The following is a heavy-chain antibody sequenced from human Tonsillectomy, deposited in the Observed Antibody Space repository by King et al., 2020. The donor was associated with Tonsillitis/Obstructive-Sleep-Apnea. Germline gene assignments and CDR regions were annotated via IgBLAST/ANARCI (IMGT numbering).Heavy chain of an antibody. Sequence: VQLVESGGGLVQPGGSLRLSCAASGFTFSSYAMSWVRQAPGKGLEWVSAISGSGGSTYYADSVKGRFTISRDNSKKTLYLQMNSLRAEDTAVYYCAKVSYYDFWSGYYGVGSFDYWGQGTLVTVSS. CDR1: GFTFSSYA. J-gene: IGHJ4*02. CDR2: ISGSGGST. D-gene: IGHD3-3*01. V-gene: IGHV3-23*04. CDR3: AKVSYYDFWSGYYGVGSFDY.